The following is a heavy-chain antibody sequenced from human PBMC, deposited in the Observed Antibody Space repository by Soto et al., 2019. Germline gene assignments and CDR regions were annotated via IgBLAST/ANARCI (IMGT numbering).Heavy chain of an antibody. Sequence: ASVKVSCKASGYTFNIYAIHWVRQAPGQRPEWMGWMNAGNGNTEYSPKFHGRVTMTRDRYARAAYMELSGLTSENTAVYYCAXDCTYCGGDTGREAFDIWGQGTMVTVSS. CDR1: GYTFNIYA. CDR3: AXDCTYCGGDTGREAFDI. D-gene: IGHD2-21*01. J-gene: IGHJ3*02. V-gene: IGHV1-3*01. CDR2: MNAGNGNT.